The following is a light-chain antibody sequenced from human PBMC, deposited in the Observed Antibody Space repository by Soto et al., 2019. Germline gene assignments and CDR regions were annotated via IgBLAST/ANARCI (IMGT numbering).Light chain of an antibody. Sequence: QSVLTQPPSASGTPGQRVTISCSGSSSNIGSSTVNWYQQLPGTAPKLFIYTTNQRPSGVPNRFSGSKSGNTASLTISGLRAEDEADYYCCSYVGRNTYVFGTGTKLTVL. CDR2: TTN. V-gene: IGLV1-44*01. J-gene: IGLJ1*01. CDR1: SSNIGSST. CDR3: CSYVGRNTYV.